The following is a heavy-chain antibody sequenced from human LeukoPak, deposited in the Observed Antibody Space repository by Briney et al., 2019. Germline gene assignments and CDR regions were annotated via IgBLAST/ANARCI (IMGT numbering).Heavy chain of an antibody. CDR3: ARHLRSTSCFDY. CDR2: IYYSGST. D-gene: IGHD2-2*01. V-gene: IGHV4-59*01. Sequence: SSETLSLTCTVSGGSISSYYWSWIRQPPGKGLEWIGYIYYSGSTNYNPSLKSRVTISVDTSKNQFSLKLSSVTAADTAVYYCARHLRSTSCFDYWGQGTLVTVSS. J-gene: IGHJ4*02. CDR1: GGSISSYY.